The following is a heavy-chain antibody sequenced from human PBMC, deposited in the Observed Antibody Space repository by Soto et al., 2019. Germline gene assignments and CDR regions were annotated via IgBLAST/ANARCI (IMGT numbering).Heavy chain of an antibody. V-gene: IGHV4-30-2*01. CDR1: GGSISSGGYS. D-gene: IGHD4-17*01. CDR3: ARGPTTVTNDPYFDY. CDR2: IYHSGST. J-gene: IGHJ4*02. Sequence: QLQLQESGSGLVKPSQILSLTCAVSGGSISSGGYSWSWIRQPPGKGLEWIGYIYHSGSTYYNPSLKSRVTISVDRSKNQFSLKLSSVTAADTAVYYCARGPTTVTNDPYFDYWGQGTLVTVSS.